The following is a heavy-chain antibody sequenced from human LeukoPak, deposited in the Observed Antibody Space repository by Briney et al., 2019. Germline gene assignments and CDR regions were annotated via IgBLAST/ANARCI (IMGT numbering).Heavy chain of an antibody. CDR1: GGSISSSKW. V-gene: IGHV4/OR15-8*02. J-gene: IGHJ3*02. CDR3: AKAAIPAAPDAFDI. D-gene: IGHD2-2*01. Sequence: SETLSLTCAISGGSISSSKWWSWVRQPPKEGLEWIGEMHLDGETHYNPSLKSRLTISIDKSNNQLSLTLSSVTAADTAVYYCAKAAIPAAPDAFDIWGQGTMVTVSS. CDR2: MHLDGET.